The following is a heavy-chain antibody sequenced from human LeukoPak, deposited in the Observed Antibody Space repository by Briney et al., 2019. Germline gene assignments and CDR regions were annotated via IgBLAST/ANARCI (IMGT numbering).Heavy chain of an antibody. CDR2: INHSGST. Sequence: SETLSLTCAVYGGSFSGYYWSWIRQPPGKGLEWIGEINHSGSTNYNPSLKSRVTISVDTSKNQFSLKLSSVTAADTAVYYCARASTWFGESSFDYWGQGTLVTVSS. J-gene: IGHJ4*02. CDR3: ARASTWFGESSFDY. V-gene: IGHV4-34*01. CDR1: GGSFSGYY. D-gene: IGHD3-10*01.